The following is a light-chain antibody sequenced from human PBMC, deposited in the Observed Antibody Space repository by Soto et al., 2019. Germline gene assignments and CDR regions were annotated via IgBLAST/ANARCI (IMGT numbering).Light chain of an antibody. CDR2: WAS. CDR1: QRVLYSSNNKNY. V-gene: IGKV4-1*01. CDR3: QQYYSTPVT. J-gene: IGKJ2*01. Sequence: DIVMTQSPDSLAVSLGERATINCKSSQRVLYSSNNKNYLAWYQQKPGQPPKLLIYWASTRESGVPDRFSGSGSGTHFTLTVSSLQAEDVAVYYCQQYYSTPVTFGQGTKLEIK.